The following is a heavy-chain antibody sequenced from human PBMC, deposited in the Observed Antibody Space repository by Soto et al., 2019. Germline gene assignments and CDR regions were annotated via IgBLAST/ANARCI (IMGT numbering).Heavy chain of an antibody. D-gene: IGHD5-12*01. V-gene: IGHV4-59*08. J-gene: IGHJ6*02. CDR1: SGPTSRHN. CDR3: VRQGIGNLRGHVDV. Sequence: QVQLQQSGPGLVKPSETLSLTCSVSSGPTSRHNWGWIRQTPGRGLAWIGYVCSTGGTSYNPSLNSRGTISADTSTTHISLTLPSVTAADTDVYYCVRQGIGNLRGHVDVWGQGTTVRVSS. CDR2: VCSTGGT.